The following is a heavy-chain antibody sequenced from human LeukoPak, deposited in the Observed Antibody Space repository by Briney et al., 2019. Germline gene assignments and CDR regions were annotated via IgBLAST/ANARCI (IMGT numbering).Heavy chain of an antibody. CDR1: GGSISSYY. D-gene: IGHD4-11*01. V-gene: IGHV4-4*07. CDR3: ARGPPADRVTSYFDY. Sequence: SETLSLTCTVSGGSISSYYWSWIRKPAGKGLEWIGRIYTSGSTKYNPSLKSRVTMSVDTSNNQFSLNLRSVTAADTAVYYCARGPPADRVTSYFDYWGQGTLV. J-gene: IGHJ4*02. CDR2: IYTSGST.